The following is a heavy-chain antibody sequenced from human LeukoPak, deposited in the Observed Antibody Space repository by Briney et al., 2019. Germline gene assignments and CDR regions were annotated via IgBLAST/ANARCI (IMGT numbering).Heavy chain of an antibody. CDR2: INHSGST. J-gene: IGHJ5*02. Sequence: SETLSLTCAVYGGSFSGYYWSWIRQPPGKGLEWIGEINHSGSTNYNLSLKSRVTISVDTSKNQFSLKLSSVTATDTAVYYCARGASGWYTENWFDPWGQGTLVTVSS. CDR1: GGSFSGYY. D-gene: IGHD6-19*01. CDR3: ARGASGWYTENWFDP. V-gene: IGHV4-34*01.